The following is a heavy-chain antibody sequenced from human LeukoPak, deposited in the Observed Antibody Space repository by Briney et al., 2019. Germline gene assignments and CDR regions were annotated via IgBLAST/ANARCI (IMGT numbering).Heavy chain of an antibody. CDR1: GIAVSGNY. D-gene: IGHD1-26*01. Sequence: QARGSLRLSCAASGIAVSGNYMSWVRQTPGKGLEWVSFISINTNTFYADSVRGRFTISRDTSKNTLLLQMNSLRDEDSAIYYCAIAQTWDGLFESWGQGTLVTVSS. V-gene: IGHV3-53*01. CDR2: ISINTNT. J-gene: IGHJ4*02. CDR3: AIAQTWDGLFES.